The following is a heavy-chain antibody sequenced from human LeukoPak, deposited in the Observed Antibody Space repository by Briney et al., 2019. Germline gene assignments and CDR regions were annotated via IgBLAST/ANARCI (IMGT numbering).Heavy chain of an antibody. Sequence: PSETLSLTCTVSGGSTSSDYWSWIRQSPGKGLEWVGYVYNSGDTGKNPSLKSRVTILLDTSKNQCSLKLTPVSAADTAVYYCARRRVGATTFDYWGQGTLVTVSS. J-gene: IGHJ4*02. D-gene: IGHD1-26*01. CDR2: VYNSGDT. CDR1: GGSTSSDY. V-gene: IGHV4-59*08. CDR3: ARRRVGATTFDY.